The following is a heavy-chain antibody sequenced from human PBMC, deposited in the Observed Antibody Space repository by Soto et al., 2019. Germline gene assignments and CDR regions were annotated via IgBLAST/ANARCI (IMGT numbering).Heavy chain of an antibody. CDR3: ARISVYDSSTYYVTTTKYFDF. D-gene: IGHD3-22*01. Sequence: PGESLKISCKVSGYSFTTYWIGWVRQMPGKGLEWMGIIYPGDSDTGYSPSFQGQVTISADKSISTAYLQWSSLKASDTAMYYCARISVYDSSTYYVTTTKYFDFWGQGTLVTVSS. CDR2: IYPGDSDT. J-gene: IGHJ4*02. V-gene: IGHV5-51*01. CDR1: GYSFTTYW.